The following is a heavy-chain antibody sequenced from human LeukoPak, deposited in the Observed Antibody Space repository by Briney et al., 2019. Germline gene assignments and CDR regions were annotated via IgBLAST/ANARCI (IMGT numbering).Heavy chain of an antibody. V-gene: IGHV4-39*07. CDR3: AREMLIAAAGD. Sequence: NASETLSLTCTVSGGSISSYYWGWIRQPPGKGLEWIGSIYYSGSTYYNPSLKSRVTISVDTSKNQFSLKLSSVTAADTAVYYCAREMLIAAAGDWGQGTLVTVSS. CDR2: IYYSGST. CDR1: GGSISSYY. J-gene: IGHJ4*02. D-gene: IGHD6-13*01.